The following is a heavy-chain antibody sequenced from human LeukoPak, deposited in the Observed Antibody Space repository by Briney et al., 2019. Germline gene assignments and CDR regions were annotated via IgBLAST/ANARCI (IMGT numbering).Heavy chain of an antibody. CDR3: ARLYLPATRFDY. J-gene: IGHJ4*02. CDR1: GYSISSGYY. D-gene: IGHD5-24*01. Sequence: PSETLSLTCTVSGYSISSGYYWGWIRQPPGKGLEWVGSIYNSGRTFYNPSLKSRVTISVDTSKNQFSLKLTSVSAADTAMYYCARLYLPATRFDYWGQGTLVTVSS. V-gene: IGHV4-38-2*02. CDR2: IYNSGRT.